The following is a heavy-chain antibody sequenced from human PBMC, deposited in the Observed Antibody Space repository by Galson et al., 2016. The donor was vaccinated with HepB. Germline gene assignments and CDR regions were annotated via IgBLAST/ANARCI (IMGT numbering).Heavy chain of an antibody. J-gene: IGHJ6*02. D-gene: IGHD3-16*01. V-gene: IGHV4-31*11. CDR1: GGSLSGNY. CDR3: ASAGGESGYDYYYGMDV. Sequence: TLSLTCAVSGGSLSGNYWSWIRQRPGKGLEWIGYSHYSGSTYHKPSLRSRVTISLDSSKNQFSLKLTSVTAADTAVYYCASAGGESGYDYYYGMDVWGQGTSVTVSS. CDR2: SHYSGST.